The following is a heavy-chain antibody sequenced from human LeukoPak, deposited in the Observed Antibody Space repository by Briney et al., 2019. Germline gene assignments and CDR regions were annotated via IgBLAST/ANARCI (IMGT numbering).Heavy chain of an antibody. Sequence: ASVKVSCKASGYTLTDFYIHWVRQAPGQGLEWLGWINPAIGGTKYAQKFQDRITMTRDPSISTAYIDLSSLTSDDTAVYFCARGSYNTGGAYDVWGQGTLVTVSS. V-gene: IGHV1-2*02. CDR3: ARGSYNTGGAYDV. CDR1: GYTLTDFY. CDR2: INPAIGGT. J-gene: IGHJ4*02. D-gene: IGHD2-8*02.